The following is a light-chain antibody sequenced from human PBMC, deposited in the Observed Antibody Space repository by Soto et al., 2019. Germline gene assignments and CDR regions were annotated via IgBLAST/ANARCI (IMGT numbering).Light chain of an antibody. V-gene: IGLV1-44*01. CDR1: TSNIGTNT. CDR2: SNH. CDR3: SSFEASNNLL. Sequence: QSVLTQPPSASGTPGQTVTMSCSGSTSNIGTNTVTWYQQLPGSAPKVLIYSNHQRPSGVPDRFSGSKSATSASLAISGLQSEDEADYYCSSFEASNNLLFGGGTKLTVL. J-gene: IGLJ2*01.